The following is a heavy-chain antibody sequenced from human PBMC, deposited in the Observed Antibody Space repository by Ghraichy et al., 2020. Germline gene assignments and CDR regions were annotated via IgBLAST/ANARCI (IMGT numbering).Heavy chain of an antibody. CDR2: TYYRSKWFS. CDR1: GDSVSSTSAA. Sequence: SQTLSLTCAISGDSVSSTSAAWNWIRQSPSRGLEWLGRTYYRSKWFSEYAVSVKGRININPDTSKNQFSLQLSSVTPEDTAVYYCTRDQTVAPSVAGFDIWGQGTEVTVSS. V-gene: IGHV6-1*01. D-gene: IGHD4-23*01. J-gene: IGHJ3*02. CDR3: TRDQTVAPSVAGFDI.